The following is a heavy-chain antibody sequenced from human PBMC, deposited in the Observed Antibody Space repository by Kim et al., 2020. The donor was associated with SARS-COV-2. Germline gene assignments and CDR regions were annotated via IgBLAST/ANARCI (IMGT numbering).Heavy chain of an antibody. CDR3: ARHEGSSWYPSFFDY. Sequence: GESLKISCKGSGYSFTSYWISWVRQMPGKGLEWMGRIDPSDSYTNYSPSFQGHVTISADKSISTAYLQWSSLKASDTAMYYCARHEGSSWYPSFFDYWGQGTLVTVSS. CDR2: IDPSDSYT. J-gene: IGHJ4*02. D-gene: IGHD6-13*01. CDR1: GYSFTSYW. V-gene: IGHV5-10-1*01.